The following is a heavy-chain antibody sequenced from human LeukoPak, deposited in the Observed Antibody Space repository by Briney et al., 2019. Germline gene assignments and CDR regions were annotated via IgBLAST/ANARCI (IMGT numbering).Heavy chain of an antibody. CDR2: ISLTGET. D-gene: IGHD1-26*01. CDR3: SRESGAFCPFGY. CDR1: GGPISSTNW. V-gene: IGHV4-4*02. J-gene: IGHJ4*02. Sequence: SETLSLPCGVSGGPISSTNWLSSVRHPPGQGLEWSGEISLTGETKYNPSLNGRVTMSLDQARNQLAPDLTSRTAADTAIPYFSRESGAFCPFGYWGQGTLVIVPP.